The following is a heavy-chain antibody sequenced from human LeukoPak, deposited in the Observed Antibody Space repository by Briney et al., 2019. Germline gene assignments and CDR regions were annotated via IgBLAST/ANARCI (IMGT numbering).Heavy chain of an antibody. D-gene: IGHD3-22*01. V-gene: IGHV4-39*01. J-gene: IGHJ4*02. CDR2: IYYSGST. CDR3: EVYYYDSSGYFDY. Sequence: SETLSLTCTVSGGSISSSSYYWGWIRQPPGKGLEWIGSIYYSGSTYYNPSLKSRVTISVDTSKNQFSLKLSSVTAADTAVYYCEVYYYDSSGYFDYWGQGTLVTVSS. CDR1: GGSISSSSYY.